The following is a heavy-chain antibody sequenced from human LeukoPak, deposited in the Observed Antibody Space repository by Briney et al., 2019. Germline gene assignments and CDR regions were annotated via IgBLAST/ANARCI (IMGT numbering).Heavy chain of an antibody. CDR1: GFTFSSYD. CDR3: ARADLRGYSLDY. V-gene: IGHV3-13*01. J-gene: IGHJ4*02. D-gene: IGHD5-18*01. CDR2: VDTAGDT. Sequence: GGSLRLSCAASGFTFSSYDMHWVRQTTGRGLEWVSGVDTAGDTYSPGSVKGRFTISRENAKNSLYLQMNNLRAGDTAVYYCARADLRGYSLDYWGQGTLVAVSP.